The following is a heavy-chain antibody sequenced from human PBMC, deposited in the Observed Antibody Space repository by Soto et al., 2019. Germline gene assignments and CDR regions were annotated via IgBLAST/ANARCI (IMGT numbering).Heavy chain of an antibody. CDR2: ISYDGSNK. CDR3: ARTKDSSSWYAGMDV. D-gene: IGHD6-13*01. V-gene: IGHV3-30-3*01. Sequence: GGSLRLSCAASGFTFSSYAMHWVRQAPGKGLEWVAVISYDGSNKYYADSVKGRFTISRDNSKNTLYLQMNSLRAEDTAVYYCARTKDSSSWYAGMDVWGQGTTVTVSS. CDR1: GFTFSSYA. J-gene: IGHJ6*02.